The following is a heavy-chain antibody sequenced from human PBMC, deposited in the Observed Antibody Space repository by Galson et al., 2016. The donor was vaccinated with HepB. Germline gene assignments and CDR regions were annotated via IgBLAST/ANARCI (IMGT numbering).Heavy chain of an antibody. CDR3: ATSVTFFVGSVDMDV. J-gene: IGHJ6*02. V-gene: IGHV3-74*01. D-gene: IGHD3-3*01. Sequence: SLRLSCAVSGFTFSRSWMHWVRQAPGKGLVWVSRISGDGKTRHYAEPVKGRFFISRDNARNTLYLKINSLRAEDTAVYFCATSVTFFVGSVDMDVWGQGTTVTVSS. CDR1: GFTFSRSW. CDR2: ISGDGKTR.